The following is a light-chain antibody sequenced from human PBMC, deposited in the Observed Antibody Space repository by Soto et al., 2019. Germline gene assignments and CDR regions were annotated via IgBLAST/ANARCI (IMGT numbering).Light chain of an antibody. V-gene: IGLV2-8*01. J-gene: IGLJ1*01. CDR3: SSFAGSNNFPDV. Sequence: QSALTQPAFVSGSPGQSITISCTGTSSNVGSYDLVSWYQQHPGKAPKLLIYEINKRPSGVPDRFSGSKSGNTASLTVSGLQAEDEADYYCSSFAGSNNFPDVFGTGTKLTVL. CDR1: SSNVGSYDL. CDR2: EIN.